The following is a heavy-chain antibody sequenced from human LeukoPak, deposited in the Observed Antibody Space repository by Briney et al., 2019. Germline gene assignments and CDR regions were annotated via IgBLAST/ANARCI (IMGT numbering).Heavy chain of an antibody. D-gene: IGHD2-15*01. CDR2: LSSGGGP. CDR1: GFTFSSYV. Sequence: GGSLRLSCAASGFTFSSYVMSWVRQAPGKGLEFVSALSSGGGPHYADPVKGRFIISRENSGNTLYLQMNSLRGEDSATYYCARQLGYCSDGTCYFDHWGQGTLATVSS. J-gene: IGHJ4*02. V-gene: IGHV3-23*01. CDR3: ARQLGYCSDGTCYFDH.